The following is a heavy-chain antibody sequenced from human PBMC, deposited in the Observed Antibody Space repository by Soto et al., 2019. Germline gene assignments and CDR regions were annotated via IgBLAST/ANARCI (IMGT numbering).Heavy chain of an antibody. V-gene: IGHV4-59*02. CDR2: IYYSGST. CDR1: GGSVNSYY. Sequence: PSETLSLTCTISGGSVNSYYWSWIRQPPGEGLEWIGYIYYSGSTNYNPSLKSRVTMSVDTSKNQFSLKLSSVIAADTAVYYCARGQGHYQGMDVWGQGTTVTVS. J-gene: IGHJ6*02. CDR3: ARGQGHYQGMDV.